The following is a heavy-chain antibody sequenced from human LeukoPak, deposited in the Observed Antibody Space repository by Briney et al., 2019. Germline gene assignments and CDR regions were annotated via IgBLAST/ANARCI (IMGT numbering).Heavy chain of an antibody. Sequence: KASQTLSLTCTVSGGSISSGDYYWSWIRQPPGKGLEWIVYIYYSGSTYYNPSLKSRVTISVDTSKNQFSLKLSSVTAADTAVYYCARETIIVGATANWFDPWGQGTLVTVSS. D-gene: IGHD1-26*01. J-gene: IGHJ5*02. CDR2: IYYSGST. V-gene: IGHV4-30-4*08. CDR1: GGSISSGDYY. CDR3: ARETIIVGATANWFDP.